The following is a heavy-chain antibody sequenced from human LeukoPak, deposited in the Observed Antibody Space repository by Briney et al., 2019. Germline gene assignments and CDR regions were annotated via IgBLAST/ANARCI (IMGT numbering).Heavy chain of an antibody. V-gene: IGHV3-21*01. D-gene: IGHD3-3*01. J-gene: IGHJ4*02. Sequence: GGSLRLSCAASGFTFSSYSMNWVRQAPGKGLEWVSSISSSSSYIYYADSVKGRFTISRDNAKDSLYLQMNSLRAEDTAVYYCARDEINYDFWSGYFARGVHFGYWGQGTLVTVSS. CDR2: ISSSSSYI. CDR3: ARDEINYDFWSGYFARGVHFGY. CDR1: GFTFSSYS.